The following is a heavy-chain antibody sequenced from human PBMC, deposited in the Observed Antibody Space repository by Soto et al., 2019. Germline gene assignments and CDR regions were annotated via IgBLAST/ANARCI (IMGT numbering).Heavy chain of an antibody. CDR2: INPNSGGT. J-gene: IGHJ4*02. CDR3: ARGGKYSSLSLFGY. D-gene: IGHD6-6*01. V-gene: IGHV1-2*04. CDR1: GYTFTGYY. Sequence: ASVKVSCKASGYTFTGYYMHWVRQAPGQGLEWMGWINPNSGGTNYAQKLQGWVTMTRDTSISTAYMELSRLRSDDTAVYYCARGGKYSSLSLFGYWGQGTLVTVSS.